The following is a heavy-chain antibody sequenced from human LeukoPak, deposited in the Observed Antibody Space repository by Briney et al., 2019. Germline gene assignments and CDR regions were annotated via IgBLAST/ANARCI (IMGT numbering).Heavy chain of an antibody. CDR3: RGVIVDDAFDM. J-gene: IGHJ3*02. V-gene: IGHV3-73*01. CDR2: IRSKANSYAT. D-gene: IGHD2/OR15-2a*01. Sequence: GGSLRLSCAASGFTFSGSAILWVRQASGKGLEWVGRIRSKANSYATAYAASVKGRFIISRDDSKNTAYLQMNSLKTEDTAVYYCRGVIVDDAFDMWGQGTMVTVSS. CDR1: GFTFSGSA.